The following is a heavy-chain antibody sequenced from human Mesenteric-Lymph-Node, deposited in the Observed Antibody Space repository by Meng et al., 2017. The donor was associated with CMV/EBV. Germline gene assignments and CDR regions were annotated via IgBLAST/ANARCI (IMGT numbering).Heavy chain of an antibody. V-gene: IGHV3-33*06. CDR2: IWYDGSNK. CDR1: GFTFSRYG. J-gene: IGHJ4*02. CDR3: AKDLSGGSYWTFDY. Sequence: GESLKISCAASGFTFSRYGMHWVRQVPGKGLEWVAVIWYDGSNKYYADSVKGRFTISRDNSKNTLYLEMNTLRAEDTAVYYCAKDLSGGSYWTFDYWGQGTLVTVSS. D-gene: IGHD1-26*01.